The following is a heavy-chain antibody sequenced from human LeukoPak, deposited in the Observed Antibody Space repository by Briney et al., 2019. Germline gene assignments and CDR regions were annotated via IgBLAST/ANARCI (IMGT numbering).Heavy chain of an antibody. CDR3: ARNEGYCSSTSCYLHEYYYYMDV. CDR2: MNPNRVNL. D-gene: IGHD2-2*01. CDR1: GYTFTSYD. Sequence: ASVKASCKASGYTFTSYDINWVRQATRQGLKWMGWMNPNRVNLGYAQKFQGRVTMTRNTSISTAYMELSSLRSEDTAVYYCARNEGYCSSTSCYLHEYYYYMDVWGKGTTVTVSS. V-gene: IGHV1-8*01. J-gene: IGHJ6*03.